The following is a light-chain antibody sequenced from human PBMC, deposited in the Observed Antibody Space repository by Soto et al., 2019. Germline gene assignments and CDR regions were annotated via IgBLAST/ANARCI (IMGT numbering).Light chain of an antibody. V-gene: IGKV1-39*01. J-gene: IGKJ1*01. CDR3: QQSYSTTWT. CDR2: AAS. CDR1: QGISTY. Sequence: DIQMTQSPSSLSESAGDRVTITCRASQGISTYLNWYQQKPGKAPKLLIYAASSLQSGVPSRFSGSGSETDFTLTISSLQPDDFATYSCQQSYSTTWTFGQGTKVDIK.